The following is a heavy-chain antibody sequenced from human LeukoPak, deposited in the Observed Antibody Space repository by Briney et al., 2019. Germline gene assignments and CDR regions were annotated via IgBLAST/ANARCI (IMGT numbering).Heavy chain of an antibody. CDR1: EYSFTSYW. CDR2: IHPGDSNI. D-gene: IGHD2-15*01. J-gene: IGHJ6*04. Sequence: GESLKISCKGFEYSFTSYWIGWVRQMPGKGPEWMGIIHPGDSNIRYSPYFQGQITISADKSISTAYLQWSSLKASDTAMYYCARQTPNQYGMDVWGTGTTVTVSS. V-gene: IGHV5-51*01. CDR3: ARQTPNQYGMDV.